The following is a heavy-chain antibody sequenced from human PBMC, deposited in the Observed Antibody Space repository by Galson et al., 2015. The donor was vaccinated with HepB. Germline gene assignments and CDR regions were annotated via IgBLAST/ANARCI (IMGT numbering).Heavy chain of an antibody. D-gene: IGHD1-14*01. Sequence: QSGAEVKKPGESLKISCKGSGYSFTSYWIGWVRQMPGKGLEWMGIIYPGDSDTRYSPSFQGQVTISADKSISTAYLQWSSLKASDTAIYYCARRGAGYGTYYYYMDVWGKGTTVTVSS. CDR2: IYPGDSDT. J-gene: IGHJ6*03. CDR3: ARRGAGYGTYYYYMDV. V-gene: IGHV5-51*01. CDR1: GYSFTSYW.